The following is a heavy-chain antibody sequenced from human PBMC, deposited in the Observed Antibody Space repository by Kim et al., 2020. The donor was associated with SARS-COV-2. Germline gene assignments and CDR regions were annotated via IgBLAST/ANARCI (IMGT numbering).Heavy chain of an antibody. J-gene: IGHJ4*02. Sequence: GSKYHHDAAKSRYTISRDNSKNTLYLQMTSQRAEDTAVNYCTYPRPPLEYWGQGTLVTVSS. D-gene: IGHD3-3*01. CDR2: GSK. V-gene: IGHV3-23*01. CDR3: TYPRPPLEY.